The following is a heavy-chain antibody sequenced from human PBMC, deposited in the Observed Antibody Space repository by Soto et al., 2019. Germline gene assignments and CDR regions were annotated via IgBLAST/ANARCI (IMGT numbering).Heavy chain of an antibody. D-gene: IGHD2-15*01. CDR1: GGSISSYY. CDR2: IYYSGST. CDR3: ARHAGYCSGGSCYTTPTYYYYMDV. J-gene: IGHJ6*03. Sequence: SETLSLTCTVSGGSISSYYWSWIRQPPGKGLEWIGYIYYSGSTNYNPSLKSRVTISVDTSKNQFSLKLSSVTAADTAVYYCARHAGYCSGGSCYTTPTYYYYMDVWGKGTTVTVSS. V-gene: IGHV4-59*08.